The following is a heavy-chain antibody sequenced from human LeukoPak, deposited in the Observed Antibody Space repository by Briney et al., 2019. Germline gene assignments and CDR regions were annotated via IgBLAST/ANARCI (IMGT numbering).Heavy chain of an antibody. CDR1: GFTLDDYG. V-gene: IGHV3-20*04. Sequence: GGSLRLSCAASGFTLDDYGMSWVRQAPGKGIEWVSGIHWNGGRTGYADSVKGRFTTSRDNAKNSLYLQMNSLRAEDTALYYCARAGYSSGWYEEAAFDIWGQGTMVTVSS. J-gene: IGHJ3*02. CDR3: ARAGYSSGWYEEAAFDI. CDR2: IHWNGGRT. D-gene: IGHD6-19*01.